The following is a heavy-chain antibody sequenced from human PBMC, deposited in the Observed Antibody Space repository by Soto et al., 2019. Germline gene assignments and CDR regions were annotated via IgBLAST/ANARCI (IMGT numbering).Heavy chain of an antibody. CDR2: IDPSDSYT. J-gene: IGHJ4*02. D-gene: IGHD3-10*01. Sequence: EVQLVQSGAEVKKPGESLRISCKGSGYSFTSYWISWVRQMPGKGLEWMGRIDPSDSYTNYSPSFHGHVTISVDKSINTAYLQWSSLKASDTAMYYCAGRHYGSGSYSHWGQGTLVTVSS. CDR1: GYSFTSYW. CDR3: AGRHYGSGSYSH. V-gene: IGHV5-10-1*01.